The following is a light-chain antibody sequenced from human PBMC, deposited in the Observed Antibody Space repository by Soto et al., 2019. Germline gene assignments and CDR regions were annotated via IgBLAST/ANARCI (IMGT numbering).Light chain of an antibody. V-gene: IGKV3-20*01. J-gene: IGKJ1*01. Sequence: ETVLTQSPATLSLSPGERATLSCRASQTIRSNYLAWYRQTPGQAPRLLIYGASNMATGIADRFSGRGSGTDFTLIISRLEPEDFALYYCQQYGSSPWTFGQGTKLEIK. CDR1: QTIRSNY. CDR3: QQYGSSPWT. CDR2: GAS.